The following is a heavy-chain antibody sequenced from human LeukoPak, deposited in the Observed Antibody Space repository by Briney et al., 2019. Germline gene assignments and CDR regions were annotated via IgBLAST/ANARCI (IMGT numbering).Heavy chain of an antibody. J-gene: IGHJ4*02. Sequence: GGSLRLSCAASEFTFSSYSIHWVRQAPGKGLGWVSRISPDGGTSTYADSVKGRFTISRDNAKNTVYLQMNSLRAEDTAVYYCASGVGSSTYYWGQGTLVTVSS. CDR2: ISPDGGTS. CDR3: ASGVGSSTYY. V-gene: IGHV3-74*01. D-gene: IGHD6-13*01. CDR1: EFTFSSYS.